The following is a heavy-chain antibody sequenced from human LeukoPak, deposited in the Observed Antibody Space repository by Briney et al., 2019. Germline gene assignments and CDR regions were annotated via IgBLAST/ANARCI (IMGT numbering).Heavy chain of an antibody. CDR2: ISSSSSYI. V-gene: IGHV3-21*01. D-gene: IGHD2-21*02. Sequence: GGSLRLSCAASGFTFSSYSMNWVRQAPGKGLEWVSSISSSSSYIYYADSVKGRFTISRDNAKNSLYLQMNSLRAEDTAVYYCARDRLAAYCGGDCYWSLDYWGQGTLVTVSS. CDR1: GFTFSSYS. J-gene: IGHJ4*02. CDR3: ARDRLAAYCGGDCYWSLDY.